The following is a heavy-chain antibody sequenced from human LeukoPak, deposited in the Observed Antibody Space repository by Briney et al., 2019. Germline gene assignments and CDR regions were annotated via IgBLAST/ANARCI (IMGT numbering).Heavy chain of an antibody. V-gene: IGHV3-21*04. CDR1: GFTFSSYS. D-gene: IGHD2-8*01. J-gene: IGHJ3*02. Sequence: PGGSLRLSCAASGFTFSSYSTNWVRQAPGKGLEWVSSISSSSSYIYYADSVKGRFTISRDNSKNTLYLQMNSLRAEDTAVYYCARGSWERGDGVAFDIWGQGTMVTVSS. CDR3: ARGSWERGDGVAFDI. CDR2: ISSSSSYI.